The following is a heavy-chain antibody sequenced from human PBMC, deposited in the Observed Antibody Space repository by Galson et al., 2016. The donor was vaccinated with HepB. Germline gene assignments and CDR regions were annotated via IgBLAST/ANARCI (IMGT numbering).Heavy chain of an antibody. CDR3: ARDRSRFSSGYYTGARDVFAC. V-gene: IGHV3-21*01. J-gene: IGHJ3*01. CDR1: GFTFSTYN. Sequence: SLRLSCAASGFTFSTYNMNWVRQAPGKGLEWVSSISSSSTYIYYADSVKGRFTISRDNAKNSLYLQMNSLRAEDTAVYYCARDRSRFSSGYYTGARDVFACWGQGTVVTVSS. D-gene: IGHD3-3*01. CDR2: ISSSSTYI.